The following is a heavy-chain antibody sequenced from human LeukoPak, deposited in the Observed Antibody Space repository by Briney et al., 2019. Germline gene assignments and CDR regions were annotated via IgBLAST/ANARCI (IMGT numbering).Heavy chain of an antibody. J-gene: IGHJ4*02. CDR1: GFTFSSYW. CDR2: ISSSGSTI. V-gene: IGHV3-48*04. D-gene: IGHD6-13*01. CDR3: ARVWYSSSSATFDY. Sequence: PGGSLRLSCAASGFTFSSYWMNWVRQAPGKGLEWVSYISSSGSTIYYADSVKGRFTISRDNAKNSLYLQMNSLRAEDTAVYYCARVWYSSSSATFDYWGQGTLVTVSS.